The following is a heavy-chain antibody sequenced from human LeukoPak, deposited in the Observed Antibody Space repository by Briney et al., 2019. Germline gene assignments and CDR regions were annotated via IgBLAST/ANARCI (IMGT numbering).Heavy chain of an antibody. V-gene: IGHV1-18*01. CDR1: GYTFTSYG. Sequence: ASVKVSCKASGYTFTSYGISWVRQAPGQGLEWMGWISAYNGNTNYAQKLQGRVTMTTDTSTSTAYMELRSLRSDDAAVYYCARDLGSSATSTNWFDPWGQGTLVTVSS. J-gene: IGHJ5*02. CDR3: ARDLGSSATSTNWFDP. CDR2: ISAYNGNT. D-gene: IGHD6-6*01.